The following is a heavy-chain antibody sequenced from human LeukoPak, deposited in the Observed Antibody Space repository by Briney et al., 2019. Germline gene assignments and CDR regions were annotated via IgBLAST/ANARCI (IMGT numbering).Heavy chain of an antibody. V-gene: IGHV4-59*11. CDR1: GGSISSHF. Sequence: PSETLSLTCTVSGGSISSHFWSWIRQPPGKGLEWIGYIYYSGSTNYNPSLKSRVTISVDTSESQFSLKLTSMTAADTAVYYCARGNGWYYYWGQGTLVTVSP. CDR2: IYYSGST. D-gene: IGHD6-19*01. CDR3: ARGNGWYYY. J-gene: IGHJ4*02.